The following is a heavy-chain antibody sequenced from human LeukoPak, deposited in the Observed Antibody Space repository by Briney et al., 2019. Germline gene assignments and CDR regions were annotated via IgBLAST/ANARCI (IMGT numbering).Heavy chain of an antibody. D-gene: IGHD3-22*01. V-gene: IGHV4-59*11. CDR2: MYDSGTT. CDR1: GGSISGHY. CDR3: ARHNNNYYPIDN. J-gene: IGHJ4*02. Sequence: PSETLSLTCTVSGGSISGHYCSWLRQPPGRGLEWIGYMYDSGTTNYNPSLKSRVTISVGTSENQFSLKLNSVTAADTAVYYCARHNNNYYPIDNWGQGTLVTVSS.